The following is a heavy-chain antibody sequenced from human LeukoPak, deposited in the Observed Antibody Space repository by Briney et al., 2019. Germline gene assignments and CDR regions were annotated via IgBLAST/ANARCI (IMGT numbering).Heavy chain of an antibody. CDR3: ARSTSYHFDS. J-gene: IGHJ4*02. CDR2: IYAGGAA. V-gene: IGHV3-53*01. Sequence: PGGSLRLSCAASGFTVSTNYLSWVRPAPGKGLEWVSVIYAGGAAYYADYVKGRFTISRDTSNNTLILQMHSLGVEDTAVYYCARSTSYHFDSWGQGTLVTVSS. CDR1: GFTVSTNY. D-gene: IGHD2-2*01.